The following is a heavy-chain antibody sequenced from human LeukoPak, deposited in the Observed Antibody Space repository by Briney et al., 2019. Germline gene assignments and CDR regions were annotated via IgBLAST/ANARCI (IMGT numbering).Heavy chain of an antibody. D-gene: IGHD6-6*01. CDR2: ISWNSANI. Sequence: PGRFLRLSWAALGFNFDDYAMHRVRQPPGKGLKWDSGISWNSANIGYADSVKGRFTISRDNAKNSLYLQMNSLRDEDSAFYYCATVAGSSLSRNYFDPWGQGTLVTVSS. CDR1: GFNFDDYA. V-gene: IGHV3-9*01. CDR3: ATVAGSSLSRNYFDP. J-gene: IGHJ5*02.